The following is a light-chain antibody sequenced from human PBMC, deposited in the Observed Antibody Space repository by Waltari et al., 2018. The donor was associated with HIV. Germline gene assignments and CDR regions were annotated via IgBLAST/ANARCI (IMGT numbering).Light chain of an antibody. V-gene: IGLV1-40*01. CDR2: DNN. CDR1: SSNLGAGFD. CDR3: QSFDSGLTAVV. Sequence: QSVLTQPPSVSGAPGQRVSISCTGSSSNLGAGFDSQWYQQLPGAAPTLLLYDNNNRPSGVPGRFSGSRSGTSASLAITGLQADDEADYYCQSFDSGLTAVVFGGGTKLTVL. J-gene: IGLJ2*01.